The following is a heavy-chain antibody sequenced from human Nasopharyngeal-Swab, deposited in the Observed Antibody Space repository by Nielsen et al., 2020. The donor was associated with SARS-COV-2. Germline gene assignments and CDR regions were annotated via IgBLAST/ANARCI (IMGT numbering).Heavy chain of an antibody. CDR2: INPNSGGT. J-gene: IGHJ4*02. D-gene: IGHD1-26*01. Sequence: WVRQAPGQGLEWMGRINPNSGGTNYAQKFQGRVTMTRDTSISTAYMELSRLRSDDTAVYYCARLEWEPQYWGQGTLVPSPQ. V-gene: IGHV1-2*06. CDR3: ARLEWEPQY.